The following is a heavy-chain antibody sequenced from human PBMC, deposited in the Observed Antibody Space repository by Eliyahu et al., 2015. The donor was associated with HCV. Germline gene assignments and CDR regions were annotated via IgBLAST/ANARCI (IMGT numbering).Heavy chain of an antibody. D-gene: IGHD2-15*01. CDR1: GYTLTELS. J-gene: IGHJ4*02. CDR3: ATDSQYCSGGSCQNNSEDY. CDR2: FDPEDGET. Sequence: QVQLVQSGAEVKKPGASVKVSCKVSGYTLTELSMHWVRQAPGKGLEWMGGFDPEDGETIYAQKFQGRVTMTEDTSTDTAYMELSSLRSEDTAVYYCATDSQYCSGGSCQNNSEDYWGQGTLVTVSS. V-gene: IGHV1-24*01.